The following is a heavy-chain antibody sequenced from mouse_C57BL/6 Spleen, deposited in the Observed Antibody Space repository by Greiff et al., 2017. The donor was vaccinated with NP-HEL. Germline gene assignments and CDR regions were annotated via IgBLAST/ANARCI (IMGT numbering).Heavy chain of an antibody. V-gene: IGHV14-1*01. D-gene: IGHD2-1*01. CDR1: GFNIKDYY. CDR3: TTIYYGNYEAY. Sequence: VQLQQSGAELVRPGASVKLSCTASGFNIKDYYMHWVKQRPEQGLEWIGRIDPEDGDTEYAPKFQGKATMTADTSSNTAYLQLSSLTAEDTAVYYCTTIYYGNYEAYWGQGTLVTGAA. CDR2: IDPEDGDT. J-gene: IGHJ3*01.